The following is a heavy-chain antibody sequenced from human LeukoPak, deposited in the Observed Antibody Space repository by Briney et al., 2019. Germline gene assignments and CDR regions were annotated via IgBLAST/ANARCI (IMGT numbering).Heavy chain of an antibody. V-gene: IGHV3-74*01. CDR3: GRVGLGMYYFDD. Sequence: QSGGSLRLSCAASGFTFSSYWMHWVRQAPGKGLEWVSRISLDGSRTSYADFVKGRFTISRDNAKNTLYLQMYSLRAEDTAVYYCGRVGLGMYYFDDWGQGTLVTVSS. D-gene: IGHD3-10*01. CDR2: ISLDGSRT. J-gene: IGHJ4*02. CDR1: GFTFSSYW.